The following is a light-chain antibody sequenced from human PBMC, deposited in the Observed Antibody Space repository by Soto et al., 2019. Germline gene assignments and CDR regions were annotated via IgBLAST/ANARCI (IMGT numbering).Light chain of an antibody. CDR2: GPS. Sequence: EIVLTQSPGTLSLSPGERAPLSCRASQSVPKNYLAWYQHKPGQAPRLLIYGPSSRATGIPDRFSGSGSGTDFTLSISRLEPEDFAVYYCHQYATSPQTFGQGTKVEIK. CDR1: QSVPKNY. J-gene: IGKJ1*01. CDR3: HQYATSPQT. V-gene: IGKV3-20*01.